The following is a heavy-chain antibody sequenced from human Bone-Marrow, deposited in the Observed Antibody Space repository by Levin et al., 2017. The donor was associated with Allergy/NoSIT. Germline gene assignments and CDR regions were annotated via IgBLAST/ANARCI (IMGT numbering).Heavy chain of an antibody. CDR1: GFTFNSYA. CDR3: AKGAGWVAGAVALI. J-gene: IGHJ4*02. D-gene: IGHD6-19*01. V-gene: IGHV3-23*01. CDR2: ISGSGSST. Sequence: SCAASGFTFNSYALSWVRQAPGKGLEWVSAISGSGSSTYYAGSVKGRFTISRDNSKTTLYLQMNSLRAEDTAVYYCAKGAGWVAGAVALIWGQGTLVTVSS.